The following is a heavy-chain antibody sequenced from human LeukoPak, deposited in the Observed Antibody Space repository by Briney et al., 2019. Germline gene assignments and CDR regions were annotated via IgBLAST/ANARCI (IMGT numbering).Heavy chain of an antibody. J-gene: IGHJ4*02. Sequence: PSETLSLTCTVSGGSISSHYWSWIRQPPGKRLEWIGYIYYSGNTDYNPSLNSRVTISIDTSRTQFSLRLRSVTAADSAVYYCARVGGFYDFWSAYPYYFDSWGPGTLVTVSS. CDR3: ARVGGFYDFWSAYPYYFDS. CDR2: IYYSGNT. V-gene: IGHV4-59*11. CDR1: GGSISSHY. D-gene: IGHD3-3*01.